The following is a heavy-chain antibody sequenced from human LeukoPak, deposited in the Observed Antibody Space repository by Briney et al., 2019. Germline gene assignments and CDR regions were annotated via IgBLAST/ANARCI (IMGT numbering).Heavy chain of an antibody. D-gene: IGHD3-10*01. CDR1: GFTFSSYW. CDR2: INSDGSST. CDR3: ARSYGSGPFDY. J-gene: IGHJ4*02. Sequence: GGSLRLSCAASGFTFSSYWMHWVRQAPGKGLVWVSRINSDGSSTSYADSVKGRFTISRDNAKNTLYLQMNSLRAEDTAVYYCARSYGSGPFDYWGQGTLVTVSS. V-gene: IGHV3-74*01.